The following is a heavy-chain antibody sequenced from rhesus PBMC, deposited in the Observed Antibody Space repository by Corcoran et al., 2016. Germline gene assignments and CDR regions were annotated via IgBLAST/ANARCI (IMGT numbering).Heavy chain of an antibody. J-gene: IGHJ4*01. D-gene: IGHD5-36*01. CDR3: GRERGSSDGPLDY. Sequence: QVPLQESGPGVVKPSETLSLTCAVSGYSISSGYDWSWIRQPPGKGLEWIGYIYGSRGSTNYNPALTKLVTIPKETSKNQFALKRSAVTAAETAWYYCGRERGSSDGPLDYWGQGVLVTVSS. CDR2: IYGSRGST. CDR1: GYSISSGYD. V-gene: IGHV4-76*01.